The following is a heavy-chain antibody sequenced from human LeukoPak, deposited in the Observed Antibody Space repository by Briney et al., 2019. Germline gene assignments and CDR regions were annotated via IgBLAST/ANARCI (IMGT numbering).Heavy chain of an antibody. CDR3: ARLGIGYAMNAAGVDY. D-gene: IGHD2-8*01. CDR2: ISAHNGDT. V-gene: IGHV1-18*01. Sequence: GASVKVSCKASGFTFTIYGITWVRQAPGQGLEWMGWISAHNGDTKYAQKLQGRVTVTRGTSISTAYMELSRLRSDDTAVYYCARLGIGYAMNAAGVDYWGQGTLVTVSS. CDR1: GFTFTIYG. J-gene: IGHJ4*02.